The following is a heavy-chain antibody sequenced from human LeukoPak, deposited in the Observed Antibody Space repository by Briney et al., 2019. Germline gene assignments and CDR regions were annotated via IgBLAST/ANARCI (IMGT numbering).Heavy chain of an antibody. CDR3: ARDHTMVRGVIPPGLIDY. J-gene: IGHJ4*02. Sequence: SQTLSLTCAISGDSVSSNSAAWNWIRQSPSRGLEWLGRTYYRSKWYNDYAVSVKSRITINPDTSKNQFSLQLNSVTPEDTAVYYCARDHTMVRGVIPPGLIDYWGQGTLVTVSS. D-gene: IGHD3-10*01. CDR2: TYYRSKWYN. V-gene: IGHV6-1*01. CDR1: GDSVSSNSAA.